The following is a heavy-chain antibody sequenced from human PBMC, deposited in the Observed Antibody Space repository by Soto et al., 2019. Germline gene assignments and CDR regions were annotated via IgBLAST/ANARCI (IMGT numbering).Heavy chain of an antibody. D-gene: IGHD6-19*01. CDR1: GFSISSYN. J-gene: IGHJ5*02. Sequence: EVQLVESGGGLVKPGGSLRLSCAASGFSISSYNMNWVRQAPGKGLEWVSSISSTSSYIYYADSVKGRFTISRDNAKNSLYLQMNSLRVEDTAVYYCARDRDSSGWYASEWFDPWGQGTLDTVSS. CDR2: ISSTSSYI. CDR3: ARDRDSSGWYASEWFDP. V-gene: IGHV3-21*01.